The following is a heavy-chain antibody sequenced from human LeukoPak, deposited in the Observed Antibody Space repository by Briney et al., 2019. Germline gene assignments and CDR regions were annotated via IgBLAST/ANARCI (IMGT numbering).Heavy chain of an antibody. V-gene: IGHV3-9*01. J-gene: IGHJ6*02. Sequence: QAGGSLRLSCAASGSTFDDYAMHWVRQAPGEGLEWVSGISWNSGSIGYADSVKGRFTNSRDNAKNSLYLQMNSLRAEDTALYYCAKDQDYYYYYGMDVWGQGTTVTVSS. CDR2: ISWNSGSI. CDR1: GSTFDDYA. CDR3: AKDQDYYYYYGMDV.